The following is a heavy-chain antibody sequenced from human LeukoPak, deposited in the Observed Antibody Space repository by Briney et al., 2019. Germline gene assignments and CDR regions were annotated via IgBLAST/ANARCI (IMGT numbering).Heavy chain of an antibody. Sequence: PSETLSLTCAVYGGSFSGYYWSWIRQPPGKGLEWIGEINHSGSTNYNPSLKSRITISVDTSKNQFSLKLSSVTAADTAVYYCARVLTYSSSWYPFWFDPWGQGTLVTVFS. CDR3: ARVLTYSSSWYPFWFDP. J-gene: IGHJ5*02. D-gene: IGHD6-13*01. V-gene: IGHV4-34*01. CDR1: GGSFSGYY. CDR2: INHSGST.